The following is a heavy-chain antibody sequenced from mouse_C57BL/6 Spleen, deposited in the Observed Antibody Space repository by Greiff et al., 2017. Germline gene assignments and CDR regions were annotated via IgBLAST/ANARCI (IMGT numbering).Heavy chain of an antibody. V-gene: IGHV1-22*01. CDR2: INPNNGGT. CDR1: GYTFTDYN. J-gene: IGHJ4*01. Sequence: VQLKESGPELVKPGASVKMSCKASGYTFTDYNMHWVKQSHGKSLEWIGYINPNNGGTSYNQKFKGKATLTVNKSSSTAYMELRSLTSEDSAVYYCARGPSKGYYAMDYWGQGTSVTVSS. CDR3: ARGPSKGYYAMDY.